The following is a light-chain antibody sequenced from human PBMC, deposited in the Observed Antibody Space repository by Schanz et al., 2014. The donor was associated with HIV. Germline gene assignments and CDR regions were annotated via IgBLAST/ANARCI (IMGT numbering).Light chain of an antibody. Sequence: DIQMTQSPSTLSASVGDRVSITCRASQSISSWLAQSQQNPPNPPKLLIYTASTLQNEVPSRFSGSGSGTDFTLTISSLQPDDFATYYCQQAKGFPWTFGQGTKVQI. CDR2: TAS. J-gene: IGKJ1*01. CDR1: QSISSW. CDR3: QQAKGFPWT. V-gene: IGKV1-12*02.